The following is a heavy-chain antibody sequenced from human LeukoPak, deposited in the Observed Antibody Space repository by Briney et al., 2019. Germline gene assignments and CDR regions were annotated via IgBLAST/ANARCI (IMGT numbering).Heavy chain of an antibody. Sequence: GGSLRLSCAASGFTFSSYAMHWVRQAPGKGLEWVAVISYDGSNKYYADSVKGRFTISRDNSKNTLYLQMNSLRAEDTAVYYCARGPRTATPPQPGFYYCAMEVWGQGTTVTVSS. CDR1: GFTFSSYA. J-gene: IGHJ6*02. CDR3: ARGPRTATPPQPGFYYCAMEV. D-gene: IGHD1-14*01. CDR2: ISYDGSNK. V-gene: IGHV3-30-3*01.